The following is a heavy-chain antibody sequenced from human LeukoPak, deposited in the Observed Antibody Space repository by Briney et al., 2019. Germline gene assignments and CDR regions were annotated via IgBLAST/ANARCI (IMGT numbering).Heavy chain of an antibody. Sequence: XSETLSLTCTVSGGSISSYYWSWIRQPPGKGLEWIGYIYYSGSTNYNPSLKSRVTISVDTSKNQFSLKLSSVTAADTAVYYCARFYKGGSLDYWGQGTLVTVSS. CDR1: GGSISSYY. J-gene: IGHJ4*02. D-gene: IGHD2-15*01. CDR2: IYYSGST. CDR3: ARFYKGGSLDY. V-gene: IGHV4-59*01.